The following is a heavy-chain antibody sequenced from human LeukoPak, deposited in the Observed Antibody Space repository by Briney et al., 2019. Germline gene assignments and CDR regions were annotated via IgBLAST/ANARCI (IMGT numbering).Heavy chain of an antibody. J-gene: IGHJ3*02. CDR2: ISGSGGST. CDR3: AKDIVVVPAAGNAFDI. Sequence: PGGSLRLSCAASGFTFSSYAMTWVRQAPGKGLEWVSSISGSGGSTYYADSARGRFTLSRDNSKNTLYLQMNSLRAEDTAVYYCAKDIVVVPAAGNAFDIWGQGTMVTVSS. V-gene: IGHV3-23*01. CDR1: GFTFSSYA. D-gene: IGHD2-2*01.